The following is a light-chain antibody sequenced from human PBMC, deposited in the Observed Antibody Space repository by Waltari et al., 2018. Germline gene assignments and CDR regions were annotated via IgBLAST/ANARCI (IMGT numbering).Light chain of an antibody. CDR3: QQYKSYKT. CDR2: GAS. V-gene: IGKV1-5*03. J-gene: IGKJ1*01. CDR1: QSITTS. Sequence: DIQMTQSPSPLSASVGDTVIISCRASQSITTSLAWYQQKPGKAPDVLIYGASNVESGVPSRFSGSGSGTEFTLTISSLQPDDFATYYCQQYKSYKTFGQGTRVEIK.